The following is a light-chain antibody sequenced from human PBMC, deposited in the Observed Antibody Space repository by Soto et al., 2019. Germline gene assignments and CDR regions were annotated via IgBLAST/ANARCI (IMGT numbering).Light chain of an antibody. V-gene: IGKV3-20*01. J-gene: IGKJ1*01. Sequence: EVLMTQSPATLSVSPGERATLSCRASQSVSSSYLAWYQQKPGQAPRLLIYGASSRATGIPDRFSGSGSGTDFTLTISRLEPEDFAVYYCQQYGSSLWTFGQGTKVDI. CDR1: QSVSSSY. CDR2: GAS. CDR3: QQYGSSLWT.